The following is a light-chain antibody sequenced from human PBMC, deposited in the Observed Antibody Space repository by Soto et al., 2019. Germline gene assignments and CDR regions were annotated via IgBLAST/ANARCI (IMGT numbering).Light chain of an antibody. CDR3: AAWDGSHVV. CDR2: SNN. V-gene: IGLV1-47*02. J-gene: IGLJ2*01. CDR1: SSNIGSNY. Sequence: QAVVTQPPSASGTPGQRVTISCSGSSSNIGSNYVYWYQQLPGTAPKLLIYSNNQRPSGVPDRFSGSKSGTSASLAIRGLRSEDEADYYCAAWDGSHVVFGGGTKLTVL.